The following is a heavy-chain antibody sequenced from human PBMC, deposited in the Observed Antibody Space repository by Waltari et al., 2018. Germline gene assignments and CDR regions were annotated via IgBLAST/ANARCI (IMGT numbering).Heavy chain of an antibody. CDR1: GGTFSSYA. Sequence: QVQLVQSGAEVKKPGSSVKVSCKASGGTFSSYAISWVRQAPGQGLEWMGCISPVVGRANHAQKVRGRVTSPADESTITAYMELSSRGSEDTAVYYWAREEGAGGSGYAFDIWGQGTMVTVSS. CDR3: AREEGAGGSGYAFDI. J-gene: IGHJ3*02. D-gene: IGHD6-25*01. CDR2: ISPVVGRA. V-gene: IGHV1-69*13.